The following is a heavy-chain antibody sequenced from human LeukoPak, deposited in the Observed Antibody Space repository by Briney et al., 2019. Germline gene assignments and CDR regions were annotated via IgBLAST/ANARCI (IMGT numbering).Heavy chain of an antibody. Sequence: SETLSLTCTVSGDSMTRGGYYWSWVRQHPGKGLGWVGFIYHGGTTFYNPSLESRATISVDTSQNQFSLKLTSVTAVDTAVYYCARAVDYRNYFDYWGQGTLVTVPS. V-gene: IGHV4-31*03. CDR3: ARAVDYRNYFDY. CDR2: IYHGGTT. CDR1: GDSMTRGGYY. J-gene: IGHJ4*02. D-gene: IGHD4-11*01.